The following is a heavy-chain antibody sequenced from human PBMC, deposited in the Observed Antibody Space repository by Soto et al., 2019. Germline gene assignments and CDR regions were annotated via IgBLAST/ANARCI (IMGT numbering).Heavy chain of an antibody. D-gene: IGHD3-3*01. V-gene: IGHV3-23*01. CDR2: VGASGYNT. Sequence: GGSLRLSCAASGFTFSNYDIVWVRQAPGKGLEWVSGVGASGYNTYYADSVKGRFTVSRDNSKNPVYLQISSLTAEDMALYYCAKVLRGYFYYFENWGQGTLVTVSS. CDR3: AKVLRGYFYYFEN. J-gene: IGHJ4*02. CDR1: GFTFSNYD.